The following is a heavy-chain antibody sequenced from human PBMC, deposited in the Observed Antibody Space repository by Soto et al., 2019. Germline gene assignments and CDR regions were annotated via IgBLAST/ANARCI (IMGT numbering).Heavy chain of an antibody. J-gene: IGHJ4*02. Sequence: GGSLRLSCAAYGLPFSDYYMSWIRQAPGKGLEWVSYISSSGSTIYYADSVKGRFTISRDNAKNSLYLQMNSLRAEDTAVYYCARDGGYGDFEFDYWGQGTLVTVSS. CDR3: ARDGGYGDFEFDY. D-gene: IGHD3-10*01. CDR2: ISSSGSTI. CDR1: GLPFSDYY. V-gene: IGHV3-11*01.